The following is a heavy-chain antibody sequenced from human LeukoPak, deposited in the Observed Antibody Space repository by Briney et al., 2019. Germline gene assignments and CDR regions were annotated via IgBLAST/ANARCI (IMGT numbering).Heavy chain of an antibody. D-gene: IGHD5-12*01. V-gene: IGHV4-38-2*01. Sequence: PSETLCLTCAVSGYSFSSGYYWCWIRQPPGKGLEWIGSIYHSGSTYYNPSLKSRVTISVDTYKNQFSLTLSYVTAADTAVCYCASPSYEVGYYYYMDVWGKGTTVTVSS. CDR2: IYHSGST. J-gene: IGHJ6*03. CDR1: GYSFSSGYY. CDR3: ASPSYEVGYYYYMDV.